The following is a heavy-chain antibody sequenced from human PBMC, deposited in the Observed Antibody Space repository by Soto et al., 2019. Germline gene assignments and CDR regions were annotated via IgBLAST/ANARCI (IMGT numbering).Heavy chain of an antibody. CDR1: GXTLSSYC. CDR2: ISYDGSNK. CDR3: AKGSSPHYDSSGFFDY. D-gene: IGHD3-22*01. V-gene: IGHV3-30*18. J-gene: IGHJ4*02. Sequence: GSLRLSCAASGXTLSSYCMHWVRQAPGRGLEWVAVISYDGSNKYYAEYVKGRFNISRENSKNTLYLQMNSLRAEDTAVYSCAKGSSPHYDSSGFFDYWGQGTLGTVSS.